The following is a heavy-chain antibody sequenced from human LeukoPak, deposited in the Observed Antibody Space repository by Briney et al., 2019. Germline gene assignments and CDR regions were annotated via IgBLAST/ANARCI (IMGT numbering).Heavy chain of an antibody. CDR2: IYYSGST. D-gene: IGHD6-13*01. Sequence: PSETLSLTCTVSGGSISSYYWSWIRQPPGKGLEWIGYIYYSGSTNYNPSLKSRVTISVDTSKNQLSLKLSSVTAADTAVYYCATFPRSSSWYYFDYWGQGTLVTVSS. CDR3: ATFPRSSSWYYFDY. J-gene: IGHJ4*02. V-gene: IGHV4-59*01. CDR1: GGSISSYY.